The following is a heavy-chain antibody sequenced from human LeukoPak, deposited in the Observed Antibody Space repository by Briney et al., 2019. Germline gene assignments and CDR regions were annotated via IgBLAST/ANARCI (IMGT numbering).Heavy chain of an antibody. CDR3: ARFQGYDILTGYPSNWFDP. Sequence: TSETLSFTCTVSGGSISSSSYYWGWIRQPPGKGLEWIGSIYYSGSTYYNPSLKSRVTISVDTSKNQFSLKLSSVTAADTAVYYCARFQGYDILTGYPSNWFDPWGQGTLVTVSS. J-gene: IGHJ5*02. CDR1: GGSISSSSYY. V-gene: IGHV4-39*07. D-gene: IGHD3-9*01. CDR2: IYYSGST.